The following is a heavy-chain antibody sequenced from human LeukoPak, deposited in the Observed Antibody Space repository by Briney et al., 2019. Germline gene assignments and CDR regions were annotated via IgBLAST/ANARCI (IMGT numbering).Heavy chain of an antibody. J-gene: IGHJ3*02. D-gene: IGHD1-26*01. CDR2: FYYSCNT. CDR3: ARDLFVGEEGELGAFDT. Sequence: PAGTLSLTCTVSGGSISSGDYYWSWIRQPPGKGLGWVRYFYYSCNTNYNPSLKSRVTISVDTSKNPFSLKLSSVTAADTAVYYCARDLFVGEEGELGAFDTWGQGTMVTVSS. CDR1: GGSISSGDYY. V-gene: IGHV4-61*08.